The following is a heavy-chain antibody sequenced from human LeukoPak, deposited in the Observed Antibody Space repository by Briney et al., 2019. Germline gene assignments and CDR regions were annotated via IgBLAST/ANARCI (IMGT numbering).Heavy chain of an antibody. Sequence: PGGSLRLSCAASGFTFSSYAMSWVRQAPVKGLEWVSAISGSGGSTYYADSVKGRFTISRDNSKNTLYLQMNSLRAEDTAVYYCAKDPLDVGSIVGASTGYFDYWGQGTLVTVSS. D-gene: IGHD1-26*01. CDR1: GFTFSSYA. V-gene: IGHV3-23*01. J-gene: IGHJ4*02. CDR2: ISGSGGST. CDR3: AKDPLDVGSIVGASTGYFDY.